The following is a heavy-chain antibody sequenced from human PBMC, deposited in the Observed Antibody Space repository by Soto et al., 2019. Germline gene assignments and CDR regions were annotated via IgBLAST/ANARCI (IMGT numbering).Heavy chain of an antibody. V-gene: IGHV3-48*03. Sequence: GGSLRLSCPATGFTFSTCAMNWVRQAPGKGLEWVSTISSSGSTIYYADSVKGRFTISRDNAKNSLYLQMNSLRAEDTAVYYCAREAAAGVDYWGQGTLVTVSS. CDR3: AREAAAGVDY. D-gene: IGHD6-13*01. J-gene: IGHJ4*02. CDR2: ISSSGSTI. CDR1: GFTFSTCA.